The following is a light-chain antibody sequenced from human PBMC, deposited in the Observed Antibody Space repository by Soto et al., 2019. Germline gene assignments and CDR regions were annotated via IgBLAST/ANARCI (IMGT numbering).Light chain of an antibody. Sequence: QTVVTQEPSLTVSPGGTVTLTCGSSTGPVTSGHYPYWFQRKPGQVPRTLLYDTSNKHFWTPARFSGFLLGDKAVRTLSGGQAEDEAEYYCLLYSTDGLRVFGVGTKVTVL. J-gene: IGLJ2*01. CDR2: DTS. CDR3: LLYSTDGLRV. CDR1: TGPVTSGHY. V-gene: IGLV7-46*01.